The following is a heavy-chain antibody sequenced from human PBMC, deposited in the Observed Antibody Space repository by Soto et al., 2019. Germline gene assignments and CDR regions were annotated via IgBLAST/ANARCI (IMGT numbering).Heavy chain of an antibody. D-gene: IGHD5-18*01. CDR1: GFTFSSYG. CDR3: AKGGYSSYYYYGMDV. J-gene: IGHJ6*02. CDR2: ISYDGSNK. Sequence: ESGGGVVQPGRSLRLSCAASGFTFSSYGMHWVRQAPGKGLEWVAVISYDGSNKYYADSVKGRFTISRDNSKNTLYLQMNSLRAEDTAVYYCAKGGYSSYYYYGMDVWGQGTTVTVSS. V-gene: IGHV3-30*18.